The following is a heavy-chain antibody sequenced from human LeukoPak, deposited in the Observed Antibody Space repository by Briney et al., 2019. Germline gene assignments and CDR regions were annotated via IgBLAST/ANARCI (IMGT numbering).Heavy chain of an antibody. CDR1: GVSISSYY. Sequence: SETLSLTCTVSGVSISSYYWSWIRQPAGKGLEWIGRIYTSGSTNYNPSLKSRVTMSVDTSKNQFSLKLSSVTAADTAVYYCARVRGSSNYYYYYMDVWGKGTTVTVSS. CDR2: IYTSGST. D-gene: IGHD6-6*01. CDR3: ARVRGSSNYYYYYMDV. V-gene: IGHV4-4*07. J-gene: IGHJ6*03.